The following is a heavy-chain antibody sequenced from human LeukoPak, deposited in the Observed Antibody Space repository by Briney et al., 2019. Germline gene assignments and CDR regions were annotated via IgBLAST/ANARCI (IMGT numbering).Heavy chain of an antibody. CDR2: ISSSSSYI. CDR1: GFTFRSYS. CDR3: ARQMTAIDDAFDI. Sequence: GGSLRLSCAASGFTFRSYSMNWVRQAPGKGLEWVSSISSSSSYIYYADSVKGRFTISRDNAKNSLYLQMNSLRAEDTAVYYCARQMTAIDDAFDIWGQGTMVTVSS. V-gene: IGHV3-21*01. J-gene: IGHJ3*02. D-gene: IGHD2-21*02.